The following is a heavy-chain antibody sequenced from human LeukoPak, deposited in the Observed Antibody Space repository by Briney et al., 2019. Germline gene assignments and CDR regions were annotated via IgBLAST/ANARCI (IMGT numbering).Heavy chain of an antibody. J-gene: IGHJ4*02. CDR1: GFTFSSYG. Sequence: PGGSLRLSCAASGFTFSSYGMHWVRQAPAKGLEWVAVIWYDGSKKYYADSVKGRFTISRDNSKNTLYLQMNSLRAEDTAVYSCARDRACDSSGPDYWGQGTVGTVTS. D-gene: IGHD3-22*01. CDR2: IWYDGSKK. V-gene: IGHV3-33*01. CDR3: ARDRACDSSGPDY.